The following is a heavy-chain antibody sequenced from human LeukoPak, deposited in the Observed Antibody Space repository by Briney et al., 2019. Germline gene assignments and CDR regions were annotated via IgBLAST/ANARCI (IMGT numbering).Heavy chain of an antibody. Sequence: GAPVKVSCKASGYTFTSYGISCVRQAPGQGLEWMGWISAYNGNTNYAQKLQGRVTMTTDTSTSTAYMELRSLRSDDTAVYYCARDQYCSSTSCYVWFDPWGQGTVVTXSS. CDR1: GYTFTSYG. CDR3: ARDQYCSSTSCYVWFDP. CDR2: ISAYNGNT. J-gene: IGHJ5*02. V-gene: IGHV1-18*01. D-gene: IGHD2-2*01.